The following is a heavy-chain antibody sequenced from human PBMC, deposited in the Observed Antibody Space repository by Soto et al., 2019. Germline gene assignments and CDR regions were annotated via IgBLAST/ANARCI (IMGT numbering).Heavy chain of an antibody. D-gene: IGHD3-22*01. CDR3: ARGGKNYYDSSGYYYWFDP. V-gene: IGHV1-69*01. J-gene: IGHJ5*02. Sequence: QVQLVQSGAEVKKPGSSVKVSCKASGGTFSSYAISWVRQAPGQGLEWMGGIIPIFGTANYAQKFQGRVTITADESTSTAYMELSSLRFEDTAVYYCARGGKNYYDSSGYYYWFDPWGQGTLVTVSS. CDR2: IIPIFGTA. CDR1: GGTFSSYA.